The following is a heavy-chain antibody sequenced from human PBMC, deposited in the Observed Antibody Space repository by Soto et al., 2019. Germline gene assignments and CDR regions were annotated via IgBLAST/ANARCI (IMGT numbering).Heavy chain of an antibody. CDR3: ARVSPFLVVTATDAFDI. Sequence: ASVKVSCKASGGTFSSYYMHWVRQAPGQGLEWMGIINPSGGSTSYAQKFQGRVTMTRDTSTSTVYMELSSLRSEDTAVYYCARVSPFLVVTATDAFDIWGQGTMVTVSS. D-gene: IGHD2-21*02. CDR1: GGTFSSYY. J-gene: IGHJ3*02. CDR2: INPSGGST. V-gene: IGHV1-46*01.